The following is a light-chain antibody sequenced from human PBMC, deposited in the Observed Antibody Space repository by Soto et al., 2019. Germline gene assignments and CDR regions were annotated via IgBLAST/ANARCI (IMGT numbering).Light chain of an antibody. J-gene: IGLJ1*01. CDR1: SSNIGAGYD. Sequence: QSVLTQPPSVSGAPGQRVTISCTGSSSNIGAGYDVHWYQQLPGTAPKLLIYGNSNRPSGVPDRFSGSKSGTSASLAITGLQAGDEADYYRQSYDSSLSGSRVFGTGTKLTVL. CDR2: GNS. CDR3: QSYDSSLSGSRV. V-gene: IGLV1-40*01.